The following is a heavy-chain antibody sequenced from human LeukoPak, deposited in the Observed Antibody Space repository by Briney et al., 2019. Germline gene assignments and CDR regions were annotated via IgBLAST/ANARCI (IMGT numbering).Heavy chain of an antibody. J-gene: IGHJ3*02. CDR3: ARGDDDTAMVRGAFDI. CDR2: INWNGGST. CDR1: GFTFDDYG. V-gene: IGHV3-20*04. D-gene: IGHD5-18*01. Sequence: GGSLRLSCGASGFTFDDYGMSWVRQAPGKGLEWVSGINWNGGSTGYADSVKGRFTISRDNAKNSLYLQMNSLRAEDTALYYCARGDDDTAMVRGAFDIWGQGTMVTVSS.